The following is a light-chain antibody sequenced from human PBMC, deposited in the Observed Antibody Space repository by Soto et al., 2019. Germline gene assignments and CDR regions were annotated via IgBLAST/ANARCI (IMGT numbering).Light chain of an antibody. Sequence: EIVLTQSPATLSLSPGERATLSCRASQSVGSYLAWYQQQPGQAPRLLIYDVSNRATGIPARFSGSGSGTDFTLTISSXEPEDCAVYFCQQRSNWPPTFGQGTKVDIK. CDR1: QSVGSY. V-gene: IGKV3-11*01. CDR3: QQRSNWPPT. J-gene: IGKJ1*01. CDR2: DVS.